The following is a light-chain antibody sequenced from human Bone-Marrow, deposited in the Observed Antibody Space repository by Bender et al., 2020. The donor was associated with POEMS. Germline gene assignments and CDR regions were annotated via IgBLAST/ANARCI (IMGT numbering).Light chain of an antibody. CDR2: DVT. CDR1: SGDIGAYNF. CDR3: SSYTTRSTPV. Sequence: QSALTQPASVSGSPGQSLTLSCTGTSGDIGAYNFVSWYQQHPAEAPKLIIYDVTYRPSGVSNRFSASKSGNTASLTISGLQPEDEADYYCSSYTTRSTPVFGTGTKVTVL. J-gene: IGLJ1*01. V-gene: IGLV2-14*03.